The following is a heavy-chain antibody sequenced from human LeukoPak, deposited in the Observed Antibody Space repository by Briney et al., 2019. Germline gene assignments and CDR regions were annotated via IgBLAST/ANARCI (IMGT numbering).Heavy chain of an antibody. CDR3: AREEQQLVEDLVFDY. J-gene: IGHJ4*02. Sequence: SVKVSCKASGGTFSSYAICWVRQAPGQGLEWMGGIIPIFGTANYAQKFQGRVTITAGESTSTAYMELSSLRSEDTAVYYCAREEQQLVEDLVFDYWGQGTLVTVSS. CDR2: IIPIFGTA. V-gene: IGHV1-69*13. D-gene: IGHD6-13*01. CDR1: GGTFSSYA.